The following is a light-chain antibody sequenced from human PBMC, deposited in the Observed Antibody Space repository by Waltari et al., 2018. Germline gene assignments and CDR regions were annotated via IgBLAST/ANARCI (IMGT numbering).Light chain of an antibody. CDR1: ELGDKY. CDR3: QAWDTSTVV. J-gene: IGLJ2*01. Sequence: SYELTQPPSVSVSPGQTASLTCSGDELGDKYVCWYQQKPGQSPMLVIYQDGERPSGIPERFSGSNSGNTATLTISGTQAMDEADYYCQAWDTSTVVFGGGTELTVL. CDR2: QDG. V-gene: IGLV3-1*01.